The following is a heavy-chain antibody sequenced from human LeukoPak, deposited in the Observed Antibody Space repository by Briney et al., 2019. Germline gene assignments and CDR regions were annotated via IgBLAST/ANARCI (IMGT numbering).Heavy chain of an antibody. CDR2: ILDDGREK. Sequence: GGSLRLSCEASEFIFSSYGMHWVRQAPGKGLEWVAAILDDGREKYYGDSVRGRFTISRDNSKNTLYLQMDSLRAEDTAVYYCARDAANHLSWFDLWGQGTLVTV. CDR1: EFIFSSYG. CDR3: ARDAANHLSWFDL. J-gene: IGHJ5*02. D-gene: IGHD6-13*01. V-gene: IGHV3-33*01.